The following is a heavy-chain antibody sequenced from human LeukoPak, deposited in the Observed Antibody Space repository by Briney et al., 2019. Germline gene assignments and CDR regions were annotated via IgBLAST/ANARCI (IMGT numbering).Heavy chain of an antibody. CDR1: GGTFSSYA. J-gene: IGHJ6*03. CDR3: SYDFWSGYDSRDHTYYYYMDV. CDR2: IIPIFGTA. D-gene: IGHD3-3*01. Sequence: ASVKVSCKASGGTFSSYAISWVRQAPGQGLEWLGGIIPIFGTANYAQKFQGRVTITADESTSTAYMELSSLRSEDTAVYYCSYDFWSGYDSRDHTYYYYMDVWGKGTTVTVSS. V-gene: IGHV1-69*13.